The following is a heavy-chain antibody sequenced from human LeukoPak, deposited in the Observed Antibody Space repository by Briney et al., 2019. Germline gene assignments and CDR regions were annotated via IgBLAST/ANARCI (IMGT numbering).Heavy chain of an antibody. V-gene: IGHV3-74*01. D-gene: IGHD2-15*01. CDR2: INSDGSST. CDR1: GFTFSSYW. J-gene: IGHJ5*02. CDR3: ARGYCSGGSCYHNWFDP. Sequence: GGSLRLSCAASGFTFSSYWMHWVRQAPGKGLVWVSRINSDGSSTSYADSVKGRFTISRDNAKNTPYLQMNSLRAEDTAVYYCARGYCSGGSCYHNWFDPWGQGTLVTVSS.